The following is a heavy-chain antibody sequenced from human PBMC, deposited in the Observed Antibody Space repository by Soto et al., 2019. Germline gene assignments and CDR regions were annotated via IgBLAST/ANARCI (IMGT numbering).Heavy chain of an antibody. J-gene: IGHJ4*02. Sequence: QVQLVESGGGVVQPGRSLRLSCAASGFTFSSCAMHWVRQAPGKGLEWVALISYDGSNKYYADSVKGRFTISRDNSKNTXXLQMNSLRAEDTAVYYCARDKRDLRFLEWSYYFDYWGQGTLVTASS. CDR2: ISYDGSNK. CDR1: GFTFSSCA. D-gene: IGHD3-3*01. CDR3: ARDKRDLRFLEWSYYFDY. V-gene: IGHV3-30-3*01.